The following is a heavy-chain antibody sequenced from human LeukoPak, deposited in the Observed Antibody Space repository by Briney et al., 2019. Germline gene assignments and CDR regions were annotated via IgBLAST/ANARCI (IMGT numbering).Heavy chain of an antibody. Sequence: SETLSLTCTVSGGSISSYYGSWIRQPPGKGLEWIGYIYYSGSTNYNPSLKSRVTKSVDTSKNQFSLKLSSVTAADTAVYYCARDQGDCSSTSCYDWFDPWGQGTLVTVSS. D-gene: IGHD2-2*01. CDR3: ARDQGDCSSTSCYDWFDP. J-gene: IGHJ5*02. CDR1: GGSISSYY. CDR2: IYYSGST. V-gene: IGHV4-59*01.